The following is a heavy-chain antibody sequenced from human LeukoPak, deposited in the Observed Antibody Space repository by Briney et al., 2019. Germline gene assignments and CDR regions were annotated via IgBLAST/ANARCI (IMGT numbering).Heavy chain of an antibody. D-gene: IGHD3-22*01. V-gene: IGHV3-33*01. CDR2: IWYDGSNK. J-gene: IGHJ4*02. Sequence: GGSLRLSCAASGFTFSSYGMHWVRQAPGKGLEWVAVIWYDGSNKYYADSVKGRFTISRDNSKNTLYLQMNSLRAEDTAVYYCARDEWTHYYDSSGYYGYFDYWGQGTLVTVSS. CDR1: GFTFSSYG. CDR3: ARDEWTHYYDSSGYYGYFDY.